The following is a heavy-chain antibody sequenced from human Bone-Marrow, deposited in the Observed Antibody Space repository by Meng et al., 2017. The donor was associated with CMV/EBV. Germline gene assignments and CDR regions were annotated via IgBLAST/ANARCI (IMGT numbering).Heavy chain of an antibody. CDR2: IKSKTDGGTI. V-gene: IGHV3-15*01. Sequence: GESLKISCAASGFTFSSYAMSWVRQAPGKGLEWVGRIKSKTDGGTIDYAAPVKARFTISRDDSKNTLYVQMNSLKTEDTAVYYCTTDTSGYVYWGQGTLVTVSS. CDR3: TTDTSGYVY. D-gene: IGHD3-22*01. J-gene: IGHJ4*02. CDR1: GFTFSSYA.